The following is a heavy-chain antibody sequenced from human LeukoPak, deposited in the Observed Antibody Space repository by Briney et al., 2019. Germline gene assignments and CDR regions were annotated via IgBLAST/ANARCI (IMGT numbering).Heavy chain of an antibody. CDR1: GGTFSSYA. D-gene: IGHD3-22*01. V-gene: IGHV1-69*13. Sequence: SVEVSCKASGGTFSSYAISWVRQAPGQGLEWMGGIIPIFGTANYAQKFQGRVTITADESTSTAYMELSSLRSEDTAVYYCAASYSSGYYGIDYWGQGTLVTVSS. CDR2: IIPIFGTA. CDR3: AASYSSGYYGIDY. J-gene: IGHJ4*02.